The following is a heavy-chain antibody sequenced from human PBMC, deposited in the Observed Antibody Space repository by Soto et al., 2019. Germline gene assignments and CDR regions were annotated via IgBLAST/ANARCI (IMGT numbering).Heavy chain of an antibody. CDR3: GAYCSRTSCYDWCDR. CDR2: LYYTVTT. V-gene: IGHV4-39*01. J-gene: IGHJ5*02. Sequence: SETLSLTCSVSGGSIGSSSYYFGWIRHPPGKGLEWIGSLYYTVTTYYNSSLKSRVTISADKSQNQFSLRLSSVTAADTAVYYCGAYCSRTSCYDWCDRWGEGKMVIVSA. D-gene: IGHD2-2*01. CDR1: GGSIGSSSYY.